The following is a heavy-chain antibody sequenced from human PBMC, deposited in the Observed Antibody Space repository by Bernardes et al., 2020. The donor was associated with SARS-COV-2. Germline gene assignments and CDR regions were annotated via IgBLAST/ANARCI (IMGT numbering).Heavy chain of an antibody. V-gene: IGHV4-30-4*01. CDR1: GGSISSGDYY. Sequence: SETLSLTCTVSGGSISSGDYYWSWIRQPPGKGLEWIGYIYYSGSTYYNPSLKSRVTISVDTSKNQFSLKLSSVTAADTAVYYCARAPSITIFGVVIKGGWFDPWGQGTLVTASS. CDR2: IYYSGST. J-gene: IGHJ5*02. D-gene: IGHD3-3*01. CDR3: ARAPSITIFGVVIKGGWFDP.